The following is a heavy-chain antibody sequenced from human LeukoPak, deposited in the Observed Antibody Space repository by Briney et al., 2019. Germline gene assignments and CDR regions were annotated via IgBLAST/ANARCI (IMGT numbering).Heavy chain of an antibody. V-gene: IGHV3-64D*06. CDR3: VKDVPRFVEPPFDP. D-gene: IGHD3-16*01. J-gene: IGHJ5*02. CDR1: GFTFSSYA. CDR2: ISSNGGST. Sequence: GGSLRLSCSASGFTFSSYAMHWVRQAPGKGLEYVSAISSNGGSTYYADSVKGRFTISRDNSKNTLYLQMSSLRAEDTAVYYCVKDVPRFVEPPFDPWGQATLVTVSS.